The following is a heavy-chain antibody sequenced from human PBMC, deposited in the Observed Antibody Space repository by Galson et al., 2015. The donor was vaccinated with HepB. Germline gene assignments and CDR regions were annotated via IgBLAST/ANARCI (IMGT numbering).Heavy chain of an antibody. V-gene: IGHV3-21*01. Sequence: SLRLSCAASGFTFSSYSMNWVRQAPGKGLEWVSSISSSSSYIYYADSVKGRFTISRDNAKNSLYLQMNSLRAEDTAVYYCARYGTYCSSTSCYAFDIWGQGTMVTVSS. D-gene: IGHD2-2*01. J-gene: IGHJ3*02. CDR1: GFTFSSYS. CDR3: ARYGTYCSSTSCYAFDI. CDR2: ISSSSSYI.